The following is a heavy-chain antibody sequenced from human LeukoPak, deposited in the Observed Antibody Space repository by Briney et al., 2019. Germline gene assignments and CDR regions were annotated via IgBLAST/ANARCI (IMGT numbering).Heavy chain of an antibody. Sequence: SETLSLTCTVSGGSISSSSYYWGWIRQPPGKGLEWIGSIYYSGSTYYDPSLKSRVTISVDTSKNQFSLQLSSVTAADTAVYYCARGSWYAGGPFDYWGQGTLVTVSS. CDR3: ARGSWYAGGPFDY. CDR1: GGSISSSSYY. D-gene: IGHD6-13*01. V-gene: IGHV4-39*07. J-gene: IGHJ4*02. CDR2: IYYSGST.